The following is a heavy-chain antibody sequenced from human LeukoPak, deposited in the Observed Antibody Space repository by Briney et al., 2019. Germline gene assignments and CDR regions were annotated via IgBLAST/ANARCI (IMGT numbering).Heavy chain of an antibody. CDR1: GFTFSDYY. D-gene: IGHD3-10*01. CDR3: ARAVVTMVRGVNIWFDP. J-gene: IGHJ5*02. V-gene: IGHV3-11*01. CDR2: ISSSGSTI. Sequence: GGSLRLSCAASGFTFSDYYMSWIRQAPGKGLEWVSYISSSGSTIYYADSVKGRFTISRDNAKNSLYLQMNSLRAGDTAVYYCARAVVTMVRGVNIWFDPWGQGTLVTVSS.